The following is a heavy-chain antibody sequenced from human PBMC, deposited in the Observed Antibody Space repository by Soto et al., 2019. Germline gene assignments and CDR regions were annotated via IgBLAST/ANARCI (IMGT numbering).Heavy chain of an antibody. Sequence: GGSLRLSCAASGFTFSSYAMSWVRQAPGKGLEWVSAISGSGGSTYYADSVKGRFTISRDNSKNTLYLQMNSLRAEDTAVYYCARVRGYAYYYYYMDVWGKGTTVTVSS. CDR1: GFTFSSYA. CDR2: ISGSGGST. CDR3: ARVRGYAYYYYYMDV. V-gene: IGHV3-23*01. J-gene: IGHJ6*03. D-gene: IGHD2-15*01.